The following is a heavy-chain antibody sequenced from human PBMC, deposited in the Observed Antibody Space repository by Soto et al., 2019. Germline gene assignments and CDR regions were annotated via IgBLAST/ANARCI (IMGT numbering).Heavy chain of an antibody. CDR1: GDSVSSDSSA. V-gene: IGHV6-1*01. CDR2: TYYRTGWHY. Sequence: QVQLQQSGPGLVKPSQTLSLTCDISGDSVSSDSSAWNWIRQSPSRGLEWLGRTYYRTGWHYDYAVTVSGSISLNPDPSQTLFALQLKSVTPEDTAMYYGATGNINPGAVVTPPYFHFWGQGTLVTVSS. CDR3: ATGNINPGAVVTPPYFHF. D-gene: IGHD4-4*01. J-gene: IGHJ4*02.